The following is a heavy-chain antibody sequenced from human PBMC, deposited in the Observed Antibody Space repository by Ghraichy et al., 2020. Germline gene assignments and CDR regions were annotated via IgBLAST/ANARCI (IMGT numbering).Heavy chain of an antibody. D-gene: IGHD2-21*02. CDR2: ITPHNGHT. Sequence: ASVKVSCKAVNYDITTYGISWVRQAPGQGLEWMGWITPHNGHTNYVQKFESRVTMTTDTSTNTAYLDLRSLEFDDTAVYYCARVSRMGDVVTGPTLWGRGILVTVSS. CDR1: NYDITTYG. J-gene: IGHJ4*02. V-gene: IGHV1-18*01. CDR3: ARVSRMGDVVTGPTL.